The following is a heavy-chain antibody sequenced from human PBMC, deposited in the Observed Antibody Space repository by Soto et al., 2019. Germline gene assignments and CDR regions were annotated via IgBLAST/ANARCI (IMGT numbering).Heavy chain of an antibody. J-gene: IGHJ3*02. CDR2: ISSSGRTI. V-gene: IGHV3-11*01. D-gene: IGHD2-15*01. Sequence: GSLRLSCAASGFTFSDYYMSWIRQAPGKGLEWISYISSSGRTIYYADSVKGRFTISRDNAKNSLSLQMNSLRVEDTAMYYCAKAGYCSGGSCYSAPFDIWGQGTMVTVSS. CDR3: AKAGYCSGGSCYSAPFDI. CDR1: GFTFSDYY.